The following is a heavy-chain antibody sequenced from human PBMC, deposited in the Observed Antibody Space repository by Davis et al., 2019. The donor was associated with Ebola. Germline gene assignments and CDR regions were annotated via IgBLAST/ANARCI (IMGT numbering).Heavy chain of an antibody. CDR3: AREGGYCSGGTCYHAWFDP. D-gene: IGHD2-15*01. CDR2: IAPMFGTA. V-gene: IGHV1-69*13. CDR1: GYTFTSYD. J-gene: IGHJ5*02. Sequence: SVKVSCKASGYTFTSYDINWVRQATGQGLEWMGGIAPMFGTASYAQEFQGRVTITADESTSTAYMDLSSLKSEDTAVYYCAREGGYCSGGTCYHAWFDPWGQRTLVIVSS.